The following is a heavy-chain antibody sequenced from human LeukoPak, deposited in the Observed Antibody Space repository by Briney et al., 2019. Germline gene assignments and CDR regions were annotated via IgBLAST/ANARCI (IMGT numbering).Heavy chain of an antibody. CDR1: GYSFNTYW. V-gene: IGHV5-51*01. J-gene: IGHJ3*02. Sequence: GESLKISCKGSGYSFNTYWIGWVRQMPGKGLEWMGIIYPRDSDPRYSPSFQCQVTISADKTISTAYLQWSSLKASDTAMYYCARLPSTVTTRSAFDIWEQGTMVSVSS. CDR2: IYPRDSDP. CDR3: ARLPSTVTTRSAFDI. D-gene: IGHD4-17*01.